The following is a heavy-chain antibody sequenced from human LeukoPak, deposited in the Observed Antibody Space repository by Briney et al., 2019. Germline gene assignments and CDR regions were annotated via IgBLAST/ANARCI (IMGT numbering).Heavy chain of an antibody. CDR1: GYTLTELS. Sequence: ASVKVSCKVSGYTLTELSMHWVRQAPGKGLEWMGGFDPEDGETIYAQKFQGRVTMTEDTSTDTAYMELSSLRSEDTAVYYCATGLWKGPSPVYFDYWGQGTLVTVSS. CDR3: ATGLWKGPSPVYFDY. CDR2: FDPEDGET. V-gene: IGHV1-24*01. J-gene: IGHJ4*02. D-gene: IGHD1-1*01.